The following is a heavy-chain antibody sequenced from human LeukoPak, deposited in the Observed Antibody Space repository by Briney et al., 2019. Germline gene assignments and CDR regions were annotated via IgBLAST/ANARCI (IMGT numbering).Heavy chain of an antibody. CDR3: ARAKRNGFDI. CDR2: ISSSSTI. V-gene: IGHV3-48*01. CDR1: GFTFSSYS. J-gene: IGHJ3*02. Sequence: GGSLRLSCAASGFTFSSYSMNWVRQAPGKGLEWVSYISSSSTIYYADSVKGRFTISRDNAKNSLYLQMNSLRAEDTAVYYCARAKRNGFDIWGQGTMISVSS.